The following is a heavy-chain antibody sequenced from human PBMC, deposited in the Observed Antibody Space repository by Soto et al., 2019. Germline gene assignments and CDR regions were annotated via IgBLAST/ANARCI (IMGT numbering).Heavy chain of an antibody. CDR3: ASQLTTVTPGSFEY. V-gene: IGHV4-39*01. CDR2: IYYSGST. D-gene: IGHD4-17*01. CDR1: GGSISSSSYY. Sequence: QLQLQESGPGLVKPSETLSLTCTVSGGSISSSSYYWGWIRQPPGKGLEWIGSIYYSGSTYYNPSLKSRVTISVDTSKNQFSLKLSSVTAADTAVYYCASQLTTVTPGSFEYWGKGNLVTVSS. J-gene: IGHJ4*02.